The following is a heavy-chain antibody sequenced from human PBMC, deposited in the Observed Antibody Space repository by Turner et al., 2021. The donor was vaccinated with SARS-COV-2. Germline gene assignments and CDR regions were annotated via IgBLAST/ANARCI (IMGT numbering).Heavy chain of an antibody. Sequence: EVQLVETGGGLIQPGGPLSPSCPASGFPVSSNYMSWVRQAPGKGLEWVSVIYSGGSTYYADSVKGRFTISRDNSKNTLYLQMNSLRAEDTAVYYCARGPHPRGFDYWGQGTLVTVSS. V-gene: IGHV3-53*02. CDR1: GFPVSSNY. CDR2: IYSGGST. CDR3: ARGPHPRGFDY. J-gene: IGHJ4*02. D-gene: IGHD3-10*01.